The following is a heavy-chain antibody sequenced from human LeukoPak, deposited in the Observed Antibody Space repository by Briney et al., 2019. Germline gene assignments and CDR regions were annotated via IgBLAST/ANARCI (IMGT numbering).Heavy chain of an antibody. D-gene: IGHD1-26*01. CDR1: GYTFTVYY. V-gene: IGHV1-2*02. CDR3: ARDREEWELLLFVPVEYWFDP. Sequence: ASVKVSFKASGYTFTVYYMHWVRQAPGQGLEWMGWINPNSGGTNYAQKFQGRVTMTRDTSISTAYMELSRLRSDDTAVYYCARDREEWELLLFVPVEYWFDPWGQGTLVTVSS. J-gene: IGHJ5*02. CDR2: INPNSGGT.